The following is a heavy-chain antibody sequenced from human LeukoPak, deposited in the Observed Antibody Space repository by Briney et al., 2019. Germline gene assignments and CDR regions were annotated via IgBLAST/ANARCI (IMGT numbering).Heavy chain of an antibody. CDR2: ISYDGSNK. Sequence: GGSLRLSCAASGFTFSSYAMHWVRQAPGKGLEWVAVISYDGSNKYYADSVKGRFTISRDNSKNTLYLQMNSLRAEDTAVYYCARDSEVAVAGLFDYWGQGTLVTVSS. V-gene: IGHV3-30-3*01. CDR3: ARDSEVAVAGLFDY. J-gene: IGHJ4*02. CDR1: GFTFSSYA. D-gene: IGHD6-19*01.